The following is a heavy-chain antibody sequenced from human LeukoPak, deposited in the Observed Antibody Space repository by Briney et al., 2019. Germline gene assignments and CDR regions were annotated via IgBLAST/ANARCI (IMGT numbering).Heavy chain of an antibody. CDR1: GFTVSSNY. V-gene: IGHV3-53*01. Sequence: GGSLRLSCAASGFTVSSNYMSWVRQAPGKGLEWVSVIYSGGSTYYADSVKGRFTISRDNSKNTLYLQMNSLRAEDTAVYYCARPSIYDFWSGYLAYWGQGTLVTVSS. D-gene: IGHD3-3*01. CDR2: IYSGGST. J-gene: IGHJ4*02. CDR3: ARPSIYDFWSGYLAY.